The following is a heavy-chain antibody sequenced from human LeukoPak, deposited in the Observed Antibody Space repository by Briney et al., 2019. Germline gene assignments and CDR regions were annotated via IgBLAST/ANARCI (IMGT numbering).Heavy chain of an antibody. CDR2: ISGSGGST. CDR1: GFTFSSYA. CDR3: AKSIWSGYSSFDY. Sequence: GGSLRLSCAASGFTFSSYAMSWVRQAPGKGLQWVSVISGSGGSTYYADSVKGRFTISRDNSKNTLYLQMNSLRADDTAVYYCAKSIWSGYSSFDYWSQGTLVTVSS. V-gene: IGHV3-23*01. D-gene: IGHD3-3*01. J-gene: IGHJ4*02.